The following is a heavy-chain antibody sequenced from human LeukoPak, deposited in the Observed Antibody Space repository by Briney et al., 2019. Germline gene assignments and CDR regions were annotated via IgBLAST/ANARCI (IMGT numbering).Heavy chain of an antibody. D-gene: IGHD6-19*01. CDR1: GGSISSTNW. CDR3: VWSSGWYHGYFQH. J-gene: IGHJ1*01. CDR2: IYYSGST. V-gene: IGHV4-4*02. Sequence: SETLSLTCDVSGGSISSTNWWSWVRQPPGKGLEWIGEIYYSGSTNCNPSLKSRVTVSIDKPKNQFSLKVNSVTAADTAVYYCVWSSGWYHGYFQHWGQGTLVTVSS.